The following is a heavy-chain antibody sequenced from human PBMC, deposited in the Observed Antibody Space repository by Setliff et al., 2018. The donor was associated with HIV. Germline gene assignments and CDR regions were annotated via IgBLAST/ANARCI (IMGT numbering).Heavy chain of an antibody. CDR2: IIALFGTP. V-gene: IGHV1-69*13. Sequence: SVKVSCKASGGTFSGYGISWVRQAPGQGLEWMGGIIALFGTPNYIQKFQGRVTIIADESTSTVELTSLRYEDTAVYYCERFQRDILRSYGMDVWGQGTTVTVSS. J-gene: IGHJ6*02. CDR1: GGTFSGYG. CDR3: ERFQRDILRSYGMDV.